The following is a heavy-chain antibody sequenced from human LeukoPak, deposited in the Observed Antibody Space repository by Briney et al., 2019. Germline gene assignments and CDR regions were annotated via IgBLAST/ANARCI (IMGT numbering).Heavy chain of an antibody. V-gene: IGHV4-59*08. CDR1: GGSISSYY. D-gene: IGHD1-1*01. CDR3: ARQVEWGFDY. Sequence: PSETLSLTCTVSGGSISSYYWSWIRQPPGKGLEWIGYIYYSGSTNYNPSLKSRVTISVDTSKTQFSLKLSSVTAADTAVYYCARQVEWGFDYWGQGTLVTVSS. CDR2: IYYSGST. J-gene: IGHJ4*02.